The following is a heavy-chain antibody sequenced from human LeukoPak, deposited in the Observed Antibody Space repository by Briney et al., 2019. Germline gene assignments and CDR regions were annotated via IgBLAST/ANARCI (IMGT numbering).Heavy chain of an antibody. CDR3: ARDGPGFDY. V-gene: IGHV4-59*01. CDR1: GGSISSYY. CDR2: IYYSGST. Sequence: PSETLSLTCTVSGGSISSYYWSWIRQPQGKGLEWIGYIYYSGSTNYNPSLKSRVTISVDTSNNQFSLKLSSVTAADTAVYYCARDGPGFDYWGQGTLVTVSS. J-gene: IGHJ4*02.